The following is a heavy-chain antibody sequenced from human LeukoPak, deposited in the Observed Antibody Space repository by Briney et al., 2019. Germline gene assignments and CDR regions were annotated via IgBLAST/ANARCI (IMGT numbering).Heavy chain of an antibody. Sequence: SETLSLTCTVSGYSISSGYYWGWIRQPPGKGLEWIGSIYHSGSTYYNPSLKSRVTISVDTSKNQFSLKLSSVTAADTAVYYCARSEQQLLGDWFDPWGQGTLVTVSS. V-gene: IGHV4-38-2*02. CDR3: ARSEQQLLGDWFDP. J-gene: IGHJ5*02. CDR2: IYHSGST. D-gene: IGHD6-13*01. CDR1: GYSISSGYY.